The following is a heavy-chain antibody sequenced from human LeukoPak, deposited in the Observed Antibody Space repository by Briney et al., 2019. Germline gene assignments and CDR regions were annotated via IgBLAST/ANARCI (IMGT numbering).Heavy chain of an antibody. CDR1: GASITTTIFW. CDR3: ARYGLVEFRNAFQY. Sequence: SETLSLTCSVSGASITTTIFWWTWLRQSPGRGLEWIGYIHDRGSDKYNPALESRAPLSVDTSKTQFSLKLNSVTAADTAVYYCARYGLVEFRNAFQYWGQGILVSVSS. CDR2: IHDRGSD. V-gene: IGHV4-61*01. D-gene: IGHD6-6*01. J-gene: IGHJ1*01.